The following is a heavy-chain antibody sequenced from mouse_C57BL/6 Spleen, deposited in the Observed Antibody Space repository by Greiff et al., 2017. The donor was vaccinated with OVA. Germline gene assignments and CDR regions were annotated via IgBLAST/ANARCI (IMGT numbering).Heavy chain of an antibody. V-gene: IGHV1-18*01. J-gene: IGHJ2*01. D-gene: IGHD1-1*01. CDR2: INPNNGGT. CDR1: GYTFTDYN. CDR3: ARSRYYGSSPFDY. Sequence: VQLQQSGPELVKPGASVKIPCKASGYTFTDYNMDWVKQSHGKSLEWIGDINPNNGGTIYNQKFKGKATLTVDKSSSTTYMELLSLTSEDTAVYYCARSRYYGSSPFDYWGQGTTLTVSS.